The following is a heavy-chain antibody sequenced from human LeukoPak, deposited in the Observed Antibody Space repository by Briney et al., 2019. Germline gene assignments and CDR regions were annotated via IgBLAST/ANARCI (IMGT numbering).Heavy chain of an antibody. V-gene: IGHV4-39*01. CDR3: ARHVKEVTATPPDY. Sequence: SETLSLTCRVSGGSISSSSYYWGWIRQPPGKGLEWIGSIYYSGSTYYNPSLKSRVTISVDTSKNQFSLKLSSVTAADTAVYYCARHVKEVTATPPDYWGQGTLVTVSS. CDR2: IYYSGST. CDR1: GGSISSSSYY. J-gene: IGHJ4*02. D-gene: IGHD2-21*02.